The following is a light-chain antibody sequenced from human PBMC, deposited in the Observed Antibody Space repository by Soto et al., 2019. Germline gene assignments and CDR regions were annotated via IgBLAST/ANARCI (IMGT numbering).Light chain of an antibody. J-gene: IGLJ2*01. Sequence: QSVLTQPASVSGSPGQSITISCTGTSSDVGGYNYVSWYLQHPGKAPKLMIYEVSNRPSGVSNRFSGSKSGNTASLTISGLQAEDEADYYCSSYTGSSIVVFGGGTKLTV. CDR3: SSYTGSSIVV. V-gene: IGLV2-14*01. CDR1: SSDVGGYNY. CDR2: EVS.